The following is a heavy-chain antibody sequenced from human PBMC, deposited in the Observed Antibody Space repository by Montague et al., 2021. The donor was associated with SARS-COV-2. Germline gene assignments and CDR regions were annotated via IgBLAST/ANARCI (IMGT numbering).Heavy chain of an antibody. V-gene: IGHV4-61*01. CDR3: ARDPWRITIFGVVTGYGIDV. D-gene: IGHD3-3*01. J-gene: IGHJ6*02. CDR2: IYYSGST. CDR1: GGSVSSGSYY. Sequence: SETLSLTCIVSGGSVSSGSYYWSWIRQSPGKGLEWIGYIYYSGSTNYNPSLKSRVTISVDTSKNQFSLKLSSVIAADTAVYYCARDPWRITIFGVVTGYGIDVWGQGTTVTVSS.